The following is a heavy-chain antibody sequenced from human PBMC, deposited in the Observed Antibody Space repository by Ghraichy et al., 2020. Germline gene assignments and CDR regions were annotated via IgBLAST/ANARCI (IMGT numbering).Heavy chain of an antibody. CDR2: ISSSSSYI. J-gene: IGHJ4*02. CDR3: ARDRAYCGGDCYQDY. CDR1: GFTFSSYS. Sequence: GESLNISCAASGFTFSSYSMNWVRQAPGKGLEWVSSISSSSSYIYYADSVKGRFTISRDNAKNSLYLQMNSLRAEDTAVYYCARDRAYCGGDCYQDYWGQGTLVTVSS. D-gene: IGHD2-21*02. V-gene: IGHV3-21*01.